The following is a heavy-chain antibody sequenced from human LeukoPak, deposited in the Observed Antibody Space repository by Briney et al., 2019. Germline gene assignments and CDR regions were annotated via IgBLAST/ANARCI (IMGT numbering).Heavy chain of an antibody. D-gene: IGHD6-6*01. CDR1: GGSISSSSYY. CDR2: IYHSGST. J-gene: IGHJ5*02. V-gene: IGHV4-39*07. Sequence: SETLSLTCTVSGGSISSSSYYWGWIRQPPGKGLEWIGSIYHSGSTYYNPSLKSRVTISVDTSKNQFSLKLSSVTAADTAVYYCARDLRIAARPGWFDPWGQGTLVTVSS. CDR3: ARDLRIAARPGWFDP.